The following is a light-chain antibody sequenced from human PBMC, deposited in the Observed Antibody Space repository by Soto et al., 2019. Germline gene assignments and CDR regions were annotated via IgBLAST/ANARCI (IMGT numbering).Light chain of an antibody. J-gene: IGKJ4*01. CDR1: QSVSSY. CDR2: DAS. V-gene: IGKV3-11*01. Sequence: EIVLTQSPATLSLSPGERATLSCRASQSVSSYLAWYQQKPGQAPRLLIYDASNRATGIPARFGGSGSGTDFTLTISSLEPEDFAVYYCQQRSNWPPLTFGGGTKV. CDR3: QQRSNWPPLT.